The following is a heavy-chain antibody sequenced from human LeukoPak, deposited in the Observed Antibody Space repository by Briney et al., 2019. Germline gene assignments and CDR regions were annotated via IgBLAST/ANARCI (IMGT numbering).Heavy chain of an antibody. CDR3: AKGGVRPVTTGDY. CDR1: GFTFTSYA. J-gene: IGHJ4*02. V-gene: IGHV3-23*01. D-gene: IGHD4-17*01. Sequence: GRSLRLSCAASGFTFTSYAMSWVRQAPGKGPEWVSGISESGGSTYYVDSVKGRFTISRDNSKNTVYLQMNSLRAEDTAIYYCAKGGVRPVTTGDYWGQGTLVTVSS. CDR2: ISESGGST.